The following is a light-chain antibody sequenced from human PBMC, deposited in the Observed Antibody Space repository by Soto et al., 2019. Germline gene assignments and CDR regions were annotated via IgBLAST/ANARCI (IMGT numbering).Light chain of an antibody. CDR3: QQSYRTPIT. V-gene: IGKV1-39*01. Sequence: DSQMTQSPSSLSASVGDRVTITCRASQSISSYLNWYQQKPGKAPKLLIYAASSLQSGVPSRFSGSGSGTDFTLTISSLQPEDFATYYCQQSYRTPITFGQGTRLEIK. CDR2: AAS. CDR1: QSISSY. J-gene: IGKJ5*01.